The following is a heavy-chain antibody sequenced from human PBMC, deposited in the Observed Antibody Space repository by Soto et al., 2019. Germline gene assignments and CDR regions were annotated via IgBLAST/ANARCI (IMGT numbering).Heavy chain of an antibody. CDR1: GDSISSSYY. V-gene: IGHV4-39*01. CDR2: IYYGGST. CDR3: ARRGSNSWSSFDY. D-gene: IGHD6-13*01. J-gene: IGHJ4*02. Sequence: PSETLSLTCTVSGDSISSSYYWGWIRQPPGKGLEWIGIIYYGGSTYSNPSLKSRVTISVDMSKNQFSLNLSSVTAADTAVYYCARRGSNSWSSFDYWGQGTLVTVSS.